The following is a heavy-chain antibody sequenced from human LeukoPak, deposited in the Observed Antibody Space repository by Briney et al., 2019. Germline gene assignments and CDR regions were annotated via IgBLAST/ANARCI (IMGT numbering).Heavy chain of an antibody. D-gene: IGHD3-22*01. J-gene: IGHJ4*02. CDR3: ARRSSVYDSSDYYGTYFDY. CDR2: IYTSGST. Sequence: SSETLSLTCTVSGGSISSGSYYWSWIRQPAGKGLEWIGRIYTSGSTNYNPSLKSRVTISVDTSKNQFSLKLSSVTAADTAVYYCARRSSVYDSSDYYGTYFDYWGQGTLVTVSS. V-gene: IGHV4-61*02. CDR1: GGSISSGSYY.